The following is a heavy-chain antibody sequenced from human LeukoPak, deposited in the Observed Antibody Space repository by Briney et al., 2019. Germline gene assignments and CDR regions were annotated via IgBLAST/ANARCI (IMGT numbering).Heavy chain of an antibody. D-gene: IGHD5-12*01. CDR2: ISYDGSHK. CDR3: ARGGAGSGYDSQDS. J-gene: IGHJ5*01. Sequence: PGGSLRLSCAASGFAFSSYAMHWVRQAPGKGLEWVAIISYDGSHKYHADSVMGRFTISRDNSKNTLYLQMNSLRAEDAAVYYCARGGAGSGYDSQDSWGQGTLVTVSS. CDR1: GFAFSSYA. V-gene: IGHV3-30*04.